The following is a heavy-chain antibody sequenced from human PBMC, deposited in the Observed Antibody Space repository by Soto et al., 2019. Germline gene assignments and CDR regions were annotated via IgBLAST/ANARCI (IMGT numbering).Heavy chain of an antibody. D-gene: IGHD3-22*01. CDR2: ISYDGSNK. V-gene: IGHV3-30-3*01. CDR1: GFTFSSYA. CDR3: ARDRDDYYDSSGSLPDY. J-gene: IGHJ4*02. Sequence: SLRLSCAASGFTFSSYAMHWVRQAPGKGLEWVAVISYDGSNKYYADSVKGRFTISRDNSKNTLYLQMNSLRAEDTAVYYCARDRDDYYDSSGSLPDYWGQGTLVTVSS.